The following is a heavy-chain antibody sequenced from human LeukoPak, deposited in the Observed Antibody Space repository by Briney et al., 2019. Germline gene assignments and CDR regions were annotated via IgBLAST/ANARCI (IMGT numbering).Heavy chain of an antibody. D-gene: IGHD1-26*01. CDR2: ISYDGSNK. CDR3: ARVGWAAGWFDP. CDR1: GFTFSSYA. Sequence: GGSLRLSCAASGFTFSSYAMHWVRQAPGKGLEWVAVISYDGSNKYYADSVKGRFTISRDNSKNTLYLQMNSLRAEDTAVYYCARVGWAAGWFDPWGQGTLVTVSS. V-gene: IGHV3-30-3*01. J-gene: IGHJ5*02.